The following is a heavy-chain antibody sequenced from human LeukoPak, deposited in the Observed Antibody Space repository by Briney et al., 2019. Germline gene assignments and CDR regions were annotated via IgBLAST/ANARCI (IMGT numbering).Heavy chain of an antibody. CDR3: GRYGLSGNGYTSYFYYGMDL. V-gene: IGHV5-51*01. CDR1: GYSFSKYW. Sequence: GESLKISCTASGYSFSKYWIGWVRPTPGKGLEWMGFIYSDESLIRYSPSFEGQFTISADNSLTTAYLQWNSLKASDTAMYYCGRYGLSGNGYTSYFYYGMDLWGQGTAVTVSS. D-gene: IGHD5-24*01. CDR2: IYSDESLI. J-gene: IGHJ6*02.